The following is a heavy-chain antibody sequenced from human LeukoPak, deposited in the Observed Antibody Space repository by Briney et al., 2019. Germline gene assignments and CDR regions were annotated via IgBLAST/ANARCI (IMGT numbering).Heavy chain of an antibody. CDR1: GLTISRNY. V-gene: IGHV3-53*01. D-gene: IGHD3-10*01. J-gene: IGHJ4*02. CDR2: IYSGGST. CDR3: AGDMGLVRGVFDY. Sequence: PGGSLRLSCAASGLTISRNYMNWVRQAPGKGLEWVSVIYSGGSTYYADSVKGRFTISRDNSKDTLYLQMNSLRADDTAVLYCAGDMGLVRGVFDYWGQGSLVTVSS.